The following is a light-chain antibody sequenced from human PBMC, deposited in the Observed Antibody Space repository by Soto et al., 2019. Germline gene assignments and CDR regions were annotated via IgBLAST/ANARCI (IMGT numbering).Light chain of an antibody. V-gene: IGKV3-20*01. Sequence: EIVLTQSPGTLSLSPGEGAILSCRASHIINNNYLAWYQQKPGQAPRLLTYGASSRATGIPDRFSGGGSGTDFTLTVTRLEPEDFAVYYCQQYGSSITFGQGTRL. CDR3: QQYGSSIT. CDR1: HIINNNY. CDR2: GAS. J-gene: IGKJ5*01.